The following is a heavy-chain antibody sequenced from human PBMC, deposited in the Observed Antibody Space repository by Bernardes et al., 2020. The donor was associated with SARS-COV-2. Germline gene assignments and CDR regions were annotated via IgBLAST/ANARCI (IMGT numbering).Heavy chain of an antibody. D-gene: IGHD3-3*01. CDR2: INHGGTT. CDR1: GGSFSGFH. J-gene: IGHJ3*02. V-gene: IGHV4-34*01. CDR3: PITNFGEDAFDI. Sequence: TLSLTCAVSGGSFSGFHWNWIRQSPVTGLEWIGEINHGGTTNYNPSLMSRVTISVDTSKMQVSLTLRSVTAADTAVYYCPITNFGEDAFDIWDQGTMVTISS.